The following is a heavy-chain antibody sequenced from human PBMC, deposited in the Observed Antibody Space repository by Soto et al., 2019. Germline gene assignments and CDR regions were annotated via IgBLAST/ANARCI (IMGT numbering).Heavy chain of an antibody. Sequence: SLRLSCAASGFTFGGYGMHWVGQAPGKGLEWAAAISYDGRNTYYADSVQGRFAISRDNSKNTMYLQMNSLRVEDTAVYYCARAKWHDGSGRVREFDYWGQGALVTVSS. D-gene: IGHD3-10*01. J-gene: IGHJ4*02. CDR2: ISYDGRNT. CDR1: GFTFGGYG. CDR3: ARAKWHDGSGRVREFDY. V-gene: IGHV3-33*01.